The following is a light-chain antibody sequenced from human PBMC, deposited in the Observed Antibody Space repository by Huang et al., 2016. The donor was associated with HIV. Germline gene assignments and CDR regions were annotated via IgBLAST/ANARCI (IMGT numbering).Light chain of an antibody. V-gene: IGKV3-11*01. Sequence: IVLTQSPATLSLSPGERATLSCRASQSVSSYLAWYQQKPGQAPRLLKYDASNRATGIPARFRGSGSGTDFTLTISSLEPEDFAVYYCQQRSNWSFGQGTKVEIK. CDR3: QQRSNWS. CDR1: QSVSSY. CDR2: DAS. J-gene: IGKJ1*01.